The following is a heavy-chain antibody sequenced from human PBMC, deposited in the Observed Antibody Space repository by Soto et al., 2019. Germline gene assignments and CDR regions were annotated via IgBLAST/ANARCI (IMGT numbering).Heavy chain of an antibody. Sequence: QVQLQESGPGLVKPSETLSLTCSVSGDSVGSGPYYWSWIRQPPGKGLEWIWSMLYSGNTNYNPSLKRRVTISMGASENQFSLNLRSVTGADTAIYYCARDGARASQYGYYGVDVWGQGSTVTVSS. D-gene: IGHD1-26*01. CDR1: GDSVGSGPYY. CDR3: ARDGARASQYGYYGVDV. CDR2: MLYSGNT. J-gene: IGHJ6*02. V-gene: IGHV4-61*01.